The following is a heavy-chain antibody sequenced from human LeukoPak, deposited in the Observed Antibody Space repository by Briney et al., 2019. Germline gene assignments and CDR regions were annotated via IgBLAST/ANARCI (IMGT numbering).Heavy chain of an antibody. V-gene: IGHV3-20*04. J-gene: IGHJ4*02. CDR1: GFTFDDYG. Sequence: GGSLRLSCAASGFTFDDYGMSWVRQAPGKGLEWVSGINWNGGSTGYADSVKGRFTISRDNAKNSLYLQMNSLRADDTALYYCARGYCSSTSCYTFDYWGQGTLVTVSS. D-gene: IGHD2-2*02. CDR3: ARGYCSSTSCYTFDY. CDR2: INWNGGST.